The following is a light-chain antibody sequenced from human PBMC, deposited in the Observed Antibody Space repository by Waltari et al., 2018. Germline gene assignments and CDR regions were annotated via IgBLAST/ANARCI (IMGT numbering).Light chain of an antibody. CDR3: QAWDSGTV. J-gene: IGLJ2*01. V-gene: IGLV3-1*01. Sequence: SYELTQPPAVSVSPGQTASIPCSGDTLGDHLFCWYQQNAAQSPLLVIYQDDKRPSGIPELFSGSNSGNTATLTISGTQAMDEADYYCQAWDSGTVFGGGTKLTVL. CDR1: TLGDHL. CDR2: QDD.